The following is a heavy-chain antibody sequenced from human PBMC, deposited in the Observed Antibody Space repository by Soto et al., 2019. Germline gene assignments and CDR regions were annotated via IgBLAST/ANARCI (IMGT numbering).Heavy chain of an antibody. Sequence: SETLSLTCTVSGGSISSSSYYWGWIRQPPGKGLEWIGSIYYSGSTYYNPSLKSRVTISVDTSKNQFSLKLSSVTAADTAVYYCASQAHYGDPALPVYYFDYWGQGTLVTVSS. CDR1: GGSISSSSYY. J-gene: IGHJ4*02. CDR3: ASQAHYGDPALPVYYFDY. CDR2: IYYSGST. V-gene: IGHV4-39*01. D-gene: IGHD4-17*01.